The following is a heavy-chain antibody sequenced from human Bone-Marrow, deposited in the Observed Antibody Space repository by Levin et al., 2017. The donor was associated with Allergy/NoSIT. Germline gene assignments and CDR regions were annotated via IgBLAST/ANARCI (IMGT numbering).Heavy chain of an antibody. CDR3: ARVIALAGTAFDF. V-gene: IGHV3-53*01. Sequence: GGSLRLSCAASGFNVSSKYMIWVRQAPGKGLEYVSIMYSGGDTFYADSVRGRFTISRDDSKNTLYLLMNSLRVEDTAVYYCARVIALAGTAFDFWGQGTLVTVSS. J-gene: IGHJ4*02. CDR1: GFNVSSKY. CDR2: MYSGGDT. D-gene: IGHD6-19*01.